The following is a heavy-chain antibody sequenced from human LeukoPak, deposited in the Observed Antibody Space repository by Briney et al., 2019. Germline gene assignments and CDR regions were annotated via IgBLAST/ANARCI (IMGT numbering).Heavy chain of an antibody. J-gene: IGHJ3*02. CDR3: ARGAGYCSGGSCYYDAFDI. CDR1: GFTFDDYT. D-gene: IGHD2-15*01. V-gene: IGHV3-43*01. Sequence: GGSLRLSCAASGFTFDDYTMHWVRQAPGKGLEWVSLISWDGGSTYYADSVKGRFTISRDNSKNSLYLQMNSLRTEDTALYYCARGAGYCSGGSCYYDAFDIWGQGTMVTVSS. CDR2: ISWDGGST.